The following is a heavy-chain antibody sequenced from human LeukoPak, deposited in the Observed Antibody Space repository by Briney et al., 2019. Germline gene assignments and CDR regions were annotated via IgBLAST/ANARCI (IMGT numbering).Heavy chain of an antibody. D-gene: IGHD6-19*01. Sequence: GASVKVSCKASGGTFSSYAISWVRQAPGQGLEWMGRIIPILGIANYAQKFQGRVTITADKSTSTAYMELSSLRSEDTAVYYCARKEIAVAGGVDYWGQGTLVTVSS. J-gene: IGHJ4*02. V-gene: IGHV1-69*04. CDR2: IIPILGIA. CDR3: ARKEIAVAGGVDY. CDR1: GGTFSSYA.